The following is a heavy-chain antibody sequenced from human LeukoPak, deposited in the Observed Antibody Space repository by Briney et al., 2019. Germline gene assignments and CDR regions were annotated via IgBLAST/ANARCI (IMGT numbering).Heavy chain of an antibody. CDR3: ARSPGALSY. V-gene: IGHV3-48*03. CDR1: GFTFSSYE. J-gene: IGHJ4*02. Sequence: GGSLRLSCAASGFTFSSYEMNWVRQAPGKGLEWVSYISSSGSTIYYADSVKGRFTISRDNAKNSLYLQMNSLRVEDTAVYYCARSPGALSYWGQGTLVTVSS. D-gene: IGHD3-3*02. CDR2: ISSSGSTI.